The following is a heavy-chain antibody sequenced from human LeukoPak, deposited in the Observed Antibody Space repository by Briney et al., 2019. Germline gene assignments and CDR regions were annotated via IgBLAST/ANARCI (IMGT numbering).Heavy chain of an antibody. CDR1: GGSISRSSYY. CDR2: VYYSGST. D-gene: IGHD3-16*01. Sequence: SETLSLTCTVSGGSISRSSYYWGWIRQPPGKGLEWIGSVYYSGSTYYNPSLKSRVTISVDTSNNQFSLSLSSATAADTAVYYCARHQGDAGDYWGQGTLVTVSS. V-gene: IGHV4-39*01. CDR3: ARHQGDAGDY. J-gene: IGHJ4*02.